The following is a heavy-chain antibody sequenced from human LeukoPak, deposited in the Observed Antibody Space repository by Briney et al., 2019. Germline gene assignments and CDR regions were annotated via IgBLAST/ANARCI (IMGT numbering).Heavy chain of an antibody. J-gene: IGHJ4*02. D-gene: IGHD6-19*01. Sequence: GGSLRLSCAASGFTFSSYGMHWVRQSPGKGLEWVAVIWYDGSNKYYADSVKGRFTISRDNSKNTLYLQMNSLRAEDTAVYYCAKVGDISGWYYFDYWGQGTLVTVSS. V-gene: IGHV3-33*06. CDR2: IWYDGSNK. CDR3: AKVGDISGWYYFDY. CDR1: GFTFSSYG.